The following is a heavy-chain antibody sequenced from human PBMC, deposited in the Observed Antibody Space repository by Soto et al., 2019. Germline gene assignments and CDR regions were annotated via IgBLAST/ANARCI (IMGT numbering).Heavy chain of an antibody. Sequence: LSLTCAASGFTFSSYAMSWVRQAPGKGLEWVSAISGSGGSTYYADSVKGRFTISRDNSKNTLYLQMNSLRAEDTAVYYCAKDLVVPAARFDYWGQGTLVTVSS. J-gene: IGHJ4*02. D-gene: IGHD2-2*01. V-gene: IGHV3-23*01. CDR2: ISGSGGST. CDR3: AKDLVVPAARFDY. CDR1: GFTFSSYA.